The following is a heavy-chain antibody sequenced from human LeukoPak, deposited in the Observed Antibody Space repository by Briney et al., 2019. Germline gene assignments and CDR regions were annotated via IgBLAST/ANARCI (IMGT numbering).Heavy chain of an antibody. J-gene: IGHJ4*02. V-gene: IGHV3-7*01. Sequence: PGGSLRLSCAASGFTFSSYWMSWVRQAPGKGLEWVANIKQDGSEKYYVDSVKGRFTISRDNAKNSLYLQMNSLRAEDTAVYYCARVSVDTAMTPIDNWGQGTLVTVSS. CDR2: IKQDGSEK. D-gene: IGHD5-18*01. CDR1: GFTFSSYW. CDR3: ARVSVDTAMTPIDN.